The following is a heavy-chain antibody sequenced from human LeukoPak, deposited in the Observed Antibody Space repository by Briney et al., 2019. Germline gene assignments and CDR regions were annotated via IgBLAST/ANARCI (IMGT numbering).Heavy chain of an antibody. CDR3: AKTTTTILYITYCYYMDV. Sequence: GGSLRLSCAASGFTFSSYSMDWVRQAPGKGLEWISYISSSSSTIYYADSVKGRFTISRDNAKSSLYLQMNSLRAEDTAVYYCAKTTTTILYITYCYYMDVWGKGTTVTVSS. J-gene: IGHJ6*03. V-gene: IGHV3-48*01. D-gene: IGHD2-8*01. CDR2: ISSSSSTI. CDR1: GFTFSSYS.